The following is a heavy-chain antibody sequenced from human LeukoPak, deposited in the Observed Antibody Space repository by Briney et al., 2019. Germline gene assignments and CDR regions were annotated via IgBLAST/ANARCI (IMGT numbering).Heavy chain of an antibody. V-gene: IGHV3-74*01. Sequence: GGSLRLSCAASGFTLSSYWMHWVRQAPGKGLVWVSRINSDGSSTGYADSVKGRFTISRDNAKNTLYLQMNSLRAEDTAVYYCARDGRITMVRGVIVGWFDPWGQGTLVTVSS. CDR3: ARDGRITMVRGVIVGWFDP. CDR1: GFTLSSYW. CDR2: INSDGSST. D-gene: IGHD3-10*01. J-gene: IGHJ5*02.